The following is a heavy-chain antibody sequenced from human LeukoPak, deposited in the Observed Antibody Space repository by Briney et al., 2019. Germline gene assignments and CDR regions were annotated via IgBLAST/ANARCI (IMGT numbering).Heavy chain of an antibody. Sequence: PSETLSLTCAVYGGSFSGYYWSWIRQPPGKGLEWIGEINHSGSTNYNPSLKSRVTISVDTSKNQFSLKLSSVTAADTAVYYCAGVGNKASLDYWGQGTLVTVSS. V-gene: IGHV4-34*01. J-gene: IGHJ4*02. D-gene: IGHD1/OR15-1a*01. CDR1: GGSFSGYY. CDR3: AGVGNKASLDY. CDR2: INHSGST.